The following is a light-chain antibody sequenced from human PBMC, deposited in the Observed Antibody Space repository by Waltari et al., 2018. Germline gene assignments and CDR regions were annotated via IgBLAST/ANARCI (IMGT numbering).Light chain of an antibody. CDR1: SSDVGGYNY. CDR2: EVS. V-gene: IGLV2-8*01. J-gene: IGLJ2*01. CDR3: SSYAGSNSFDVV. Sequence: QSALTQPPSASGSPGQSVTISCTGNSSDVGGYNYVSWYRQHPGKAPELMIFEVSKRPSGVPDRFSGSKSGNTASLTVSGLQAEDEADYYCSSYAGSNSFDVVFGGGTKLTVL.